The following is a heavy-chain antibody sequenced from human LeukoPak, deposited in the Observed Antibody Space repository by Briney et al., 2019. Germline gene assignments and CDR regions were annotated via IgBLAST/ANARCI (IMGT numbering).Heavy chain of an antibody. V-gene: IGHV1-24*01. D-gene: IGHD3-22*01. Sequence: GASVKVSCKASGGTFSSHAISWVRQAPGQGLEWMGGFDPEDGETIYAQKFQGRVTMTEDTSTDTAYMELSSLRSEDTAVYYCATDLNSSGYYYYFGAQPLFYWGQGTLVTVSS. CDR3: ATDLNSSGYYYYFGAQPLFY. CDR2: FDPEDGET. CDR1: GGTFSSHA. J-gene: IGHJ4*02.